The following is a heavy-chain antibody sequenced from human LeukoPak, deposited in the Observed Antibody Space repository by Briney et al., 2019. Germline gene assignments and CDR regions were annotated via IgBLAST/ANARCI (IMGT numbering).Heavy chain of an antibody. V-gene: IGHV3-30-3*01. D-gene: IGHD3-22*01. Sequence: GGSLRLSCAASGFTFSSYAMHWVRQAPGKGLEWVAVISYDGSNKYYADSVKGRFTISRDNSKNTLYLQMNSLRAEDTAVYYCARGIPHYYDSTYDFDYWGQGTLVTGSS. CDR3: ARGIPHYYDSTYDFDY. CDR1: GFTFSSYA. CDR2: ISYDGSNK. J-gene: IGHJ4*02.